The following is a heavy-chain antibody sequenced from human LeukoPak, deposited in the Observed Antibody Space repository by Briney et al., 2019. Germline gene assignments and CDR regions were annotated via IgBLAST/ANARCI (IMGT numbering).Heavy chain of an antibody. V-gene: IGHV3-23*01. CDR3: AKEGFDY. CDR2: FTGGDGSA. J-gene: IGHJ4*02. CDR1: GFTFDDYA. Sequence: GGSLRLSCAASGFTFDDYAIHWVRQAPGKGLEWVSTFTGGDGSAYYADSVKGRFTISRDNSKNTLYLQMNSLRAEDTALYYCAKEGFDYRGQGTLVTVSS.